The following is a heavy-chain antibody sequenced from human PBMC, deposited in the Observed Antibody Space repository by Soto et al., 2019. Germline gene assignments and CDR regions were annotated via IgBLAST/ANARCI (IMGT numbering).Heavy chain of an antibody. J-gene: IGHJ5*02. V-gene: IGHV4-59*08. Sequence: PSETLSLTCTVSGGSISSYYWSWIRPPPGKGLEWIGYIYYSGSTNYNPSLKSRVTISVDTSKNQSPLKLSSVTAADTAVYYCARRYCSGGSCYSGWLDPWGQGTLVTVAS. CDR2: IYYSGST. D-gene: IGHD2-15*01. CDR1: GGSISSYY. CDR3: ARRYCSGGSCYSGWLDP.